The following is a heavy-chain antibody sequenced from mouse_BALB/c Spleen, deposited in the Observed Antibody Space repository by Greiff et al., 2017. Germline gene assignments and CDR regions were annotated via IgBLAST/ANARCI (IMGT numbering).Heavy chain of an antibody. CDR1: GYTFTSYW. Sequence: QVQLQQSGAELVKPGASVKMSCKASGYTFTSYWMHWVKQRPGQGLEWIGYINPSTGYTDYNQNFKDKATLTADKSSSTAYMQLNSLTSEDSAVYSCASGGATYYFDYWGQGTTLTVSS. D-gene: IGHD6-1*01. CDR2: INPSTGYT. CDR3: ASGGATYYFDY. J-gene: IGHJ2*01. V-gene: IGHV1-7*01.